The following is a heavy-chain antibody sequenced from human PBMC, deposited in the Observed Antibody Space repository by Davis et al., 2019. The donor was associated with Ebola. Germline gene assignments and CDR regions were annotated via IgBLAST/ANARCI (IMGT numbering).Heavy chain of an antibody. V-gene: IGHV7-4-1*02. CDR2: INTNTGNP. Sequence: ASVKVSCKASGYTFTSYAMNWVRQAPGQGLEWMGWINTNTGNPTYAQGFTGRFVFSLDTSVSTAYLQISSLKAEDTAVYYCARDLTMVRGVIIRVFDYWGQGTLVTVSS. D-gene: IGHD3-10*01. CDR1: GYTFTSYA. CDR3: ARDLTMVRGVIIRVFDY. J-gene: IGHJ4*02.